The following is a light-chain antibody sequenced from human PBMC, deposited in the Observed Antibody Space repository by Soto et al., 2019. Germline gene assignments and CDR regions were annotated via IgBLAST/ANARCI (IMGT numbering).Light chain of an antibody. J-gene: IGKJ2*01. CDR3: QQRSNWPPYT. CDR1: QSVSTY. CDR2: DAS. Sequence: EIVWTQSPATLSLSPGERATLSCRASQSVSTYFAWYRQNPGQAPRLLIYDASYSTTGIPPRVSGSGSGKNFTLTTSSLLPEDFSVFYCQQRSNWPPYTFGQGTKLEIK. V-gene: IGKV3-11*01.